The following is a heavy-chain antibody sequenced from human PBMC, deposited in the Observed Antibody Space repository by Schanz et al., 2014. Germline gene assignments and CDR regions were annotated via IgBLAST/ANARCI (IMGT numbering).Heavy chain of an antibody. J-gene: IGHJ4*02. CDR3: AKYGGGYSYGFVEY. CDR1: GFTFSSYN. Sequence: VQLVESGGGVVQPGRSRRLSCEASGFTFSSYNMNWVRQAPGKGLEWVAHISPNGVTIYYADSVKGRFTISRDDAKNSLYLQMNSLSAEATAVYYCAKYGGGYSYGFVEYWGQGILVTVSS. CDR2: ISPNGVTI. D-gene: IGHD5-18*01. V-gene: IGHV3-48*01.